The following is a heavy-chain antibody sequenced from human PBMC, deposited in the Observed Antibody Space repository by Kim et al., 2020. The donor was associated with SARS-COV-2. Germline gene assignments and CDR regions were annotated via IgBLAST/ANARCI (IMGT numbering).Heavy chain of an antibody. J-gene: IGHJ4*02. Sequence: YDADSVTGRFTIPRDNSKNTLYLQMDSLRAEDTAVYYCAQDRSILTAYCEYWGQGTLVNVSS. V-gene: IGHV3-33*06. CDR3: AQDRSILTAYCEY. D-gene: IGHD3-9*01.